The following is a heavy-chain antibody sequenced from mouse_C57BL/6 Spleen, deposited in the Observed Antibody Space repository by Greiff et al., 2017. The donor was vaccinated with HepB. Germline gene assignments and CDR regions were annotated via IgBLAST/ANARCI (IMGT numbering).Heavy chain of an antibody. CDR1: GYTFTSYW. D-gene: IGHD1-1*01. CDR3: ARSWYYGSRRYAMDY. CDR2: IDPSDSYT. Sequence: QVQLKQPGAELVKPGASVKLSCKASGYTFTSYWMQWVKQRPGQGLEWIGEIDPSDSYTNYNQKFKGKATLTVDTSSSTAYMQLSSLTSEDSAVYYCARSWYYGSRRYAMDYWGQGTSVTVSS. J-gene: IGHJ4*01. V-gene: IGHV1-50*01.